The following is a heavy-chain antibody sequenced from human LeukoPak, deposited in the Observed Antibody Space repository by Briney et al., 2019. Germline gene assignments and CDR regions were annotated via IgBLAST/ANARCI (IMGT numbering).Heavy chain of an antibody. J-gene: IGHJ3*02. CDR2: ISGSGGST. Sequence: GGSLRLFCAASGFTFSSSSMSWVRQAPGKGLEWVSTISGSGGSTYYADSVKGRFTISRDKSKNTLYLQMNSLRAEDTAVYYCAKEQDDSSGLDAFDIWGQGTMVTVSS. D-gene: IGHD3-22*01. CDR3: AKEQDDSSGLDAFDI. V-gene: IGHV3-23*01. CDR1: GFTFSSSS.